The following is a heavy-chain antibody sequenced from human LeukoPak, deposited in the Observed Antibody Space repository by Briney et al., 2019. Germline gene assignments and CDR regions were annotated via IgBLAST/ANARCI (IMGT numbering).Heavy chain of an antibody. Sequence: QPGGSLRLSCAASGFTFSSYSMNWVRQAPGKGLEWVSSISSSSSYIYYADSVKGRFTISRDNAKNSLYLQMNSLRAEDTAVYYCARLRGYCSGGSCYVDYWGQGTLVTVSS. D-gene: IGHD2-15*01. CDR1: GFTFSSYS. V-gene: IGHV3-21*01. CDR3: ARLRGYCSGGSCYVDY. CDR2: ISSSSSYI. J-gene: IGHJ4*02.